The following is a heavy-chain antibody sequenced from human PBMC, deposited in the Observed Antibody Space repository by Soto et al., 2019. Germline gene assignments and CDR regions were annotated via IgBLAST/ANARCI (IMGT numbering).Heavy chain of an antibody. CDR1: GGSISSYY. Sequence: ASETLSLTCTVSGGSISSYYWSWIRQPPGKGLEWIGYIYYSGSTNYNPSLKSRVTISVDTSKNQFSLKLSSVTAADTAVYYCARAKPDTYYDFWSGYRYYFDYWGQGTLVTVSS. D-gene: IGHD3-3*01. J-gene: IGHJ4*02. CDR2: IYYSGST. CDR3: ARAKPDTYYDFWSGYRYYFDY. V-gene: IGHV4-59*01.